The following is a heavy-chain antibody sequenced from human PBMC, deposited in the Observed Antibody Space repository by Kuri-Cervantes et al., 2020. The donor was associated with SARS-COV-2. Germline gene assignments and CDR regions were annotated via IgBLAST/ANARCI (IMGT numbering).Heavy chain of an antibody. Sequence: GESLKISCTASGFTFGDYTMTWFRQAPGQELDWVGFIRSKTYGGTTEYAASVKGRFTISRDDSKSIAYLQMNSLKTEDTAVYYCTFPKDCSSTSCYGDDAFDIWGQGTMVTVSS. J-gene: IGHJ3*02. D-gene: IGHD2-2*01. CDR1: GFTFGDYT. CDR3: TFPKDCSSTSCYGDDAFDI. V-gene: IGHV3-49*03. CDR2: IRSKTYGGTT.